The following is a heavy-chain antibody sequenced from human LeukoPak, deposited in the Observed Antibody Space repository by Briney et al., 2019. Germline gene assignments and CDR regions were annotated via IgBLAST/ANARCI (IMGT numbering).Heavy chain of an antibody. CDR1: GFTFSSYG. V-gene: IGHV3-30*18. D-gene: IGHD3-22*01. J-gene: IGHJ4*02. Sequence: GGSLRLSCAASGFTFSSYGMHWVRQAPGKGLEWVAVISYDGSNEYYADSVKGRFTISRDNSKNTLFLQMNSLRPEDTAVYHCAKVALFSGYYPPFDYWGQGTPVTVSS. CDR2: ISYDGSNE. CDR3: AKVALFSGYYPPFDY.